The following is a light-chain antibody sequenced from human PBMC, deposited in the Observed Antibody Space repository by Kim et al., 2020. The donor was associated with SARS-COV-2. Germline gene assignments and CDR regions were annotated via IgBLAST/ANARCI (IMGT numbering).Light chain of an antibody. CDR3: HHRSDWPLT. Sequence: EIVLTQSPATLSLSPGDRANLYCRASRSVSTFLAWYQQKHGQAPRLLIYDASNRATGIPPRFSGSGSGTDLTLTISSLEPDDFAVYYCHHRSDWPLTFGGGTKVDIK. J-gene: IGKJ4*01. CDR1: RSVSTF. CDR2: DAS. V-gene: IGKV3-11*01.